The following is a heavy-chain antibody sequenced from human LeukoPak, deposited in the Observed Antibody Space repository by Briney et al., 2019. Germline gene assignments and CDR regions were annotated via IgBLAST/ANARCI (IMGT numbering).Heavy chain of an antibody. CDR1: GFTFSDYY. J-gene: IGHJ3*02. CDR2: INHSGST. D-gene: IGHD2-15*01. CDR3: ARFDIIPDAFDI. Sequence: GSLRLSCAASGFTFSDYYWSWIRQPPGKGLEWIGEINHSGSTNYNPSLKSRVTISVDTSKNQFSLKLSSVTAADTAVYYCARFDIIPDAFDIWGQGTMVTVSS. V-gene: IGHV4-34*01.